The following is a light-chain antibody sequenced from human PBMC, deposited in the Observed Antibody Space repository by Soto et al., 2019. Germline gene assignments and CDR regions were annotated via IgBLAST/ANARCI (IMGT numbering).Light chain of an antibody. CDR2: GAS. CDR1: QSVSTNY. J-gene: IGKJ1*01. V-gene: IGKV3-20*01. CDR3: QQYGSSPPT. Sequence: EIALTQSPGTLSLSPGARATLSCRASQSVSTNYLAWYKRKPGQAPRLLVYGASSRATDIPHRFSGSGSGTDFTLTITRQEPEDIAVYYCQQYGSSPPTFGQGTKVEVK.